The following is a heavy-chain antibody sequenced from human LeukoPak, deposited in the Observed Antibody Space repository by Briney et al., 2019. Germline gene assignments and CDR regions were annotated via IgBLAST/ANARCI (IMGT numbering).Heavy chain of an antibody. CDR1: DGSISSSSYY. CDR3: ASTGYSSGGSGFDY. Sequence: PSETLSLTCTVSDGSISSSSYYWGWIRQPPGKGLEWIGSIYYSGSTYYNPSLKSRVTISVDTSKNQFSLKLSSVTAADTAVYYCASTGYSSGGSGFDYWGQGTLVTVSS. J-gene: IGHJ4*02. V-gene: IGHV4-39*07. D-gene: IGHD6-19*01. CDR2: IYYSGST.